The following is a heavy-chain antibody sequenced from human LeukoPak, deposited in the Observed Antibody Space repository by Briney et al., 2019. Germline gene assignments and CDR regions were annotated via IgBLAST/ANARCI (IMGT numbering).Heavy chain of an antibody. V-gene: IGHV3-33*01. CDR1: GFTFSSYG. CDR3: ARDLGFSPSSGYSFDY. D-gene: IGHD3-22*01. J-gene: IGHJ4*02. CDR2: IWYDGSNK. Sequence: GESLRLSCAVAGFTFSSYGMHWVRQAPGKWLEWVAVIWYDGSNKNYADSVKGRFTISRDNSKNTLYLQMNSLRAEDTAVYYCARDLGFSPSSGYSFDYWGQGILVTVSS.